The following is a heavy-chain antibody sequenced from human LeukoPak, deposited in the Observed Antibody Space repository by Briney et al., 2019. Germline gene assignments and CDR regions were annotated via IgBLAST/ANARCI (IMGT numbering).Heavy chain of an antibody. CDR2: ISSSGSTI. CDR3: ARDFWSGYFPNYYYGMDV. Sequence: GGSLILSCAASGFTFSSYEMNWVRQAPGKGLEWVSYISSSGSTIYYADSVKGRFTISRDNAKDSLYLQMNSLRAEDTAVYYCARDFWSGYFPNYYYGMDVWGQGTTVTVSS. V-gene: IGHV3-48*03. J-gene: IGHJ6*02. D-gene: IGHD3-3*01. CDR1: GFTFSSYE.